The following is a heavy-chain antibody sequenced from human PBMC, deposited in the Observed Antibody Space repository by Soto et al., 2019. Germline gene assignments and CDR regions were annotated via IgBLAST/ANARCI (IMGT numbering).Heavy chain of an antibody. Sequence: WWSLRLSCTASVFTFNTYNMNWCRQAPGKGLEWVSYISSSSYTIKYADSVEGRFTVSRDNGKKSLYLQMNSLRDEDTAVYFCAREISLSAGSYFDYWGQGTLVTVSS. J-gene: IGHJ4*02. V-gene: IGHV3-48*02. CDR1: VFTFNTYN. D-gene: IGHD3-10*01. CDR3: AREISLSAGSYFDY. CDR2: ISSSSYTI.